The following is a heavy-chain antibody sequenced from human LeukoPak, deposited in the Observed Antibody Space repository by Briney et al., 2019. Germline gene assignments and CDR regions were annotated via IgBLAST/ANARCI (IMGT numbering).Heavy chain of an antibody. Sequence: ASVTVTLTASGYTFTSYYIHWLRQAPGQGLEWMGWINPNSGGTNYAENFQGRVTMTRDTSISTAYMELSRLRSDDTAVYYCARSIVYYFDYWGQGTLVTVSS. V-gene: IGHV1-2*02. J-gene: IGHJ4*02. CDR3: ARSIVYYFDY. CDR2: INPNSGGT. CDR1: GYTFTSYY. D-gene: IGHD1-26*01.